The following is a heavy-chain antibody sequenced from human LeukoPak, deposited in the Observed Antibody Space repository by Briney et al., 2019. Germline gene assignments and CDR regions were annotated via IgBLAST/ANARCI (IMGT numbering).Heavy chain of an antibody. CDR2: IKQDGSEK. D-gene: IGHD3-9*01. CDR1: GFTFSSYW. V-gene: IGHV3-7*01. Sequence: GGSLRLSCAASGFTFSSYWMSWVRQAPGKGLEWVANIKQDGSEKYYVDSVKGRFTISRDSAKNSLYLQMNSLRAEDTAVYYCARDHYDILTGSDYWGQGTLVTVSS. CDR3: ARDHYDILTGSDY. J-gene: IGHJ4*02.